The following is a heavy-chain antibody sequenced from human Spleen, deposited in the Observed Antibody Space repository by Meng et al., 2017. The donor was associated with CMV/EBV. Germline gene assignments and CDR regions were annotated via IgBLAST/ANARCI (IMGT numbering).Heavy chain of an antibody. Sequence: ASVKVSCKASGYTFTAYYMHWVRQAPGQGLEWMGWINPSSGGTNNAQKFQGRVTLTRDKSISTAYLELSWLRSDDTAVYYCARWLWSGPDPWGQGTLVTVSS. CDR3: ARWLWSGPDP. V-gene: IGHV1-2*02. CDR2: INPSSGGT. CDR1: GYTFTAYY. D-gene: IGHD3-3*01. J-gene: IGHJ5*02.